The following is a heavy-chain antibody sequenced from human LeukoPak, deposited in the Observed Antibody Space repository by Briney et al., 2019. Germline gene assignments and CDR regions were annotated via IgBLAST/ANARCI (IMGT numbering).Heavy chain of an antibody. Sequence: GGSLRLSCAASGFTFSSYSINWVRQAPGKGLEWVSSISSSSSYIYYADSVKGRFTISRDNAKNSLYLQMNSLRAEDTAVYYCARDSVPGSWEFDYWGQGTLVTVSS. V-gene: IGHV3-21*01. J-gene: IGHJ4*02. CDR1: GFTFSSYS. CDR2: ISSSSSYI. CDR3: ARDSVPGSWEFDY. D-gene: IGHD6-13*01.